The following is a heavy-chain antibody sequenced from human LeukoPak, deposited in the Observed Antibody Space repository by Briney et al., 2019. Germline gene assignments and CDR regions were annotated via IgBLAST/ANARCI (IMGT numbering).Heavy chain of an antibody. CDR2: IYPGDSDT. J-gene: IGHJ4*02. D-gene: IGHD3-10*01. Sequence: LGESLKISYKCSVHSFTSYWVDWVRQMPGKGLEWMRIIYPGDSDTRYSPSFQGQVTISADKSISTAYLQWSSLKASNTAMYYCARSGYGSGSYYNSAFDYWGQGIVVTVSS. CDR3: ARSGYGSGSYYNSAFDY. V-gene: IGHV5-51*01. CDR1: VHSFTSYW.